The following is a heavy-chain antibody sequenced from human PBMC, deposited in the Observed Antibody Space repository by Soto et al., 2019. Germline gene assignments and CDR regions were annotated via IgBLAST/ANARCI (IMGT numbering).Heavy chain of an antibody. J-gene: IGHJ6*02. D-gene: IGHD6-19*01. V-gene: IGHV4-31*03. Sequence: SETLSLTCTVSGGSISSGGYYWSWIRQHPGKGLEWIGYIYYSGSTYYNPSLKSRVTISVDTSKNQFSLKLSSVTAADTAVYYCAREGDSSGWYRHRYYYYGMDVWGQGTTVTVSS. CDR1: GGSISSGGYY. CDR3: AREGDSSGWYRHRYYYYGMDV. CDR2: IYYSGST.